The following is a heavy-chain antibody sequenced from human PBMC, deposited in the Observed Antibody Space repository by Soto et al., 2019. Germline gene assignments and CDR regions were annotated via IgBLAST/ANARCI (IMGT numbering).Heavy chain of an antibody. J-gene: IGHJ5*02. D-gene: IGHD6-13*01. Sequence: PGGSLRLSCAASGFTFSSYAMSWVRQAPGKGLEWVSAISGSGGSTYYADSVKGRFTISRDNSKNTLYLQMNSLRAEDTAVYYSAKDSIPYSSSWQVLNWFDPWGQGTLVTVSS. CDR1: GFTFSSYA. CDR2: ISGSGGST. V-gene: IGHV3-23*01. CDR3: AKDSIPYSSSWQVLNWFDP.